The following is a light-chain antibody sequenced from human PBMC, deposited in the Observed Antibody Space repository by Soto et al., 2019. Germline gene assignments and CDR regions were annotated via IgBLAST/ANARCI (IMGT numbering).Light chain of an antibody. J-gene: IGKJ2*01. CDR1: QSLLHSNGYNY. CDR2: SGS. V-gene: IGKV2-28*01. Sequence: DIVMTQSPLSLTVTPGEPASNSCSSSQSLLHSNGYNYLDWYLQQLGQSQPLLLHSGSTRASGVPDRFRVSGSGTDFTLKISRVEAEDVGVYDCMQALQTPPDTFGQGTKLEIK. CDR3: MQALQTPPDT.